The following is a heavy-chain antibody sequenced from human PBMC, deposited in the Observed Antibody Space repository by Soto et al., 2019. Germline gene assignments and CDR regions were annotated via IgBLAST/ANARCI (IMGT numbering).Heavy chain of an antibody. CDR3: ARLRRLLPNWFDP. CDR1: GYTFTSYG. Sequence: ASVKVSCKASGYTFTSYGISWVRQAPGQGLEWMGWMNPNSGNTGYAQKFQGRVTMTRNTSISTAYMELSSLRSEDTAVYYCARLRRLLPNWFDPWGQGTLVTVSS. J-gene: IGHJ5*02. D-gene: IGHD4-17*01. V-gene: IGHV1-8*02. CDR2: MNPNSGNT.